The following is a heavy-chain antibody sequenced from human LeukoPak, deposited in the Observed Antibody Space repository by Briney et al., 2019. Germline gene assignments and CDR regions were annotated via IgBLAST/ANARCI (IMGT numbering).Heavy chain of an antibody. D-gene: IGHD1-1*01. CDR3: ARGGGANNWDYYFDY. V-gene: IGHV3-21*06. J-gene: IGHJ4*02. CDR2: ISSSSSEV. CDR1: GFTFSAYS. Sequence: SGGSLRLSCAASGFTFSAYSMNWIRQAPGKGLEWVSSISSSSSEVYYADSVRGRFTISSDAAENSLYLQVNNLRDEDTALYYWARGGGANNWDYYFDYWGRGTLVTVSS.